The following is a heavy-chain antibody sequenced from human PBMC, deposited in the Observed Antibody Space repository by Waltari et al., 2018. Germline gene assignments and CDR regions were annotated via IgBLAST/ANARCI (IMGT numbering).Heavy chain of an antibody. V-gene: IGHV4-39*01. CDR3: ATYIGASVGTAAFDV. D-gene: IGHD5-12*01. J-gene: IGHJ3*01. CDR2: MSYLGAT. CDR1: GGSITNTKHY. Sequence: QLQLQESGPGLVKPSETLSLTCSVSGGSITNTKHYWGWIRQPPGQGLEWIGTMSYLGATYISPSLKSRVTISRDTSTNQLSLKLGSVTAADTAMYYCATYIGASVGTAAFDVWGQGTMVTVSS.